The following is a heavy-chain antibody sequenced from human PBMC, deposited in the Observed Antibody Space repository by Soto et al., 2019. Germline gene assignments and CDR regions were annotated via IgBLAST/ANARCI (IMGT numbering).Heavy chain of an antibody. CDR2: VSSSGGST. CDR1: GFTFSSYA. V-gene: IGHV3-23*01. D-gene: IGHD3-22*01. J-gene: IGHJ4*02. CDR3: ARSYYYDSRTYYYFEY. Sequence: GGSLRLSCAASGFTFSSYAMSWVRQAPGKGLEWVSSVSSSGGSTNYADSVKGRFTISRDTSKNTPYLQMNSLKAEDTAVYYCARSYYYDSRTYYYFEYWGQGTLVTVSS.